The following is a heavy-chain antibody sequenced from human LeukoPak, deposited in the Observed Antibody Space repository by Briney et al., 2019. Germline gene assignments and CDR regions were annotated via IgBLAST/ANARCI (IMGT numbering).Heavy chain of an antibody. V-gene: IGHV1-46*01. Sequence: ASVKVSCEASGYTFTSYYMHWVRQAPGQGLEWMGIINPSGGSTSYAQKFQGRVTMTRDTSTSTVYMELSSLRSEDTAVYYCARAHILTGYDYWGQGTLVTVSS. D-gene: IGHD3-9*01. J-gene: IGHJ4*02. CDR2: INPSGGST. CDR1: GYTFTSYY. CDR3: ARAHILTGYDY.